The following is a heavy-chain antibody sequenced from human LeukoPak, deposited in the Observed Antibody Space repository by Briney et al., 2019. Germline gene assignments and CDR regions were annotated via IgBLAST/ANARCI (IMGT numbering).Heavy chain of an antibody. CDR3: ARQTGSGLFILP. CDR1: GGSFSGYY. J-gene: IGHJ4*02. D-gene: IGHD3/OR15-3a*01. CDR2: INHSGST. Sequence: SETLSLTCAVYGGSFSGYYWSWIRQPPGKGLEWIGEINHSGSTNYNPSLKSRVTISVDTSKNRFSLKLSSVTAADTAVYYCARQTGSGLFILPGGQGTLVTVSS. V-gene: IGHV4-34*01.